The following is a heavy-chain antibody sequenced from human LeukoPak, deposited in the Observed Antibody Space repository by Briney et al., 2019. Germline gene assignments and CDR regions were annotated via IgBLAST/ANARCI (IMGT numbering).Heavy chain of an antibody. CDR2: IKQDGSEK. CDR1: GFTFSTYW. D-gene: IGHD1-26*01. CDR3: ARAGRVDY. J-gene: IGHJ4*02. Sequence: PGGSRRLSCAASGFTFSTYWMSWVRQAPGKGLEWMANIKQDGSEKYYGDSLKGRFTISRDNAKNSLYLQMNSLRVEDTAVYYCARAGRVDYWGQGTLVTVSS. V-gene: IGHV3-7*05.